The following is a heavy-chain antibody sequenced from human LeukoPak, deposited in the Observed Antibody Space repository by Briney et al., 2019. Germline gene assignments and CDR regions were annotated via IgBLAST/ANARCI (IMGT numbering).Heavy chain of an antibody. CDR2: INHSGST. V-gene: IGHV4-39*07. CDR3: ASRGNMIDLP. CDR1: GGSISSGGYY. Sequence: PSETLSLTCTVSGGSISSGGYYWSWIRQPPGKGLEWIGEINHSGSTNYNPSLKSRVTISVDTSKNQFSLKLSSVTAADTAVYYCASRGNMIDLPWGQGTLVTVSS. D-gene: IGHD3-22*01. J-gene: IGHJ4*02.